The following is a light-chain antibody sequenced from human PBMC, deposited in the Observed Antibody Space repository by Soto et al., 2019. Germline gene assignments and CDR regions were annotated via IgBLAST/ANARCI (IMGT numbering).Light chain of an antibody. CDR1: NIGSKS. V-gene: IGLV3-21*04. J-gene: IGLJ1*01. CDR3: QVWDSSSDYV. Sequence: SYELTQPPSVSVAPGKTAKITCGGTNIGSKSVHWYQQKPGQAPVLVIYYDSDRPSGIPERFSGSNSGNTATLTISWVEAGDEADYYCQVWDSSSDYVFGTGTKLTVL. CDR2: YDS.